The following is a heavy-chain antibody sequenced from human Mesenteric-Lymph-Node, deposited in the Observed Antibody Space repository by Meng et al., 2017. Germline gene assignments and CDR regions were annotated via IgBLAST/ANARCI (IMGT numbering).Heavy chain of an antibody. V-gene: IGHV3-23*01. CDR2: ISGSGGST. Sequence: GESLKISCAASGFTFSSYAMSWVRQAPGKGLEWVSAISGSGGSTYYADSVKGRFTISRDNSKSTLYLQMNSLRAEDTAVYYCAKELGQPAAFDYWGQGTLVTVSS. J-gene: IGHJ4*02. CDR3: AKELGQPAAFDY. D-gene: IGHD2-2*01. CDR1: GFTFSSYA.